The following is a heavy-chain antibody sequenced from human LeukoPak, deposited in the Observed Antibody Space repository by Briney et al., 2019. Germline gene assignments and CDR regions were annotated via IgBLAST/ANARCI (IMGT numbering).Heavy chain of an antibody. J-gene: IGHJ5*02. CDR1: GSTFTSYA. D-gene: IGHD6-6*01. CDR2: INAGNGNT. CDR3: AKATKNSIAARQPFDP. V-gene: IGHV1-3*03. Sequence: GASVKLSCNASGSTFTSYAMHWVRQAPGQSPEWMGWINAGNGNTKYSQEFQGRVTTTRDTSASTAYMELSSLRSEAMAVYYCAKATKNSIAARQPFDPWGQRNLVTVSS.